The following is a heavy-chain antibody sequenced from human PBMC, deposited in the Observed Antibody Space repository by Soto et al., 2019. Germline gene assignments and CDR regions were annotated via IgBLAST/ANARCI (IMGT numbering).Heavy chain of an antibody. V-gene: IGHV1-69*02. Sequence: SVKVSCKASGGTFSSYTISWVRQAPGQGLEWMGRIIPILGIANYAQKFQGRVTITADKSTSTAYMELSSLRSEDTAVYYCARAVAGTAARDYWGQGTLVTVSS. CDR3: ARAVAGTAARDY. CDR2: IIPILGIA. D-gene: IGHD6-19*01. CDR1: GGTFSSYT. J-gene: IGHJ4*02.